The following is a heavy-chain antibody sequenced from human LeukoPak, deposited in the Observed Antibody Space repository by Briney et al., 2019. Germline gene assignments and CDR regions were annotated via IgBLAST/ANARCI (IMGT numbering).Heavy chain of an antibody. D-gene: IGHD1-26*01. J-gene: IGHJ6*03. Sequence: SETLSLTCTVSGGSISSYYWSWIRQPPGKGLEWIGYIYYSGSTNYNPSLKSRDTISVDTSKNQFSLKLSSVTAADTAVYYCARAAQGRSNKYYYYYYMDVWGKGTTVTVSS. CDR1: GGSISSYY. CDR3: ARAAQGRSNKYYYYYYMDV. CDR2: IYYSGST. V-gene: IGHV4-59*01.